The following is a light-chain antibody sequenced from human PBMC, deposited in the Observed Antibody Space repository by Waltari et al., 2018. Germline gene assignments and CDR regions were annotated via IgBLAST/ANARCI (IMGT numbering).Light chain of an antibody. J-gene: IGLJ1*01. Sequence: QSALTQPASVSGSPGQSITISCTGASSDVGFYNYVSWYQQHPGKVPNLMIYEVSNRPSGVANGFSGSKSANTASLTIAGLQAEDEADYYCSSYTISSTLVFGTGTKVTVL. CDR3: SSYTISSTLV. CDR1: SSDVGFYNY. V-gene: IGLV2-14*01. CDR2: EVS.